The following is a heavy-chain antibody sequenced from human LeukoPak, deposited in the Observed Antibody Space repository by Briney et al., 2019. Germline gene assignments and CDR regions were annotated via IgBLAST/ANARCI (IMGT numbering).Heavy chain of an antibody. CDR3: ARTVAGI. CDR1: GGSISSGGYF. Sequence: SETLSLTCTVSGGSISSGGYFWTWIRQHPGKGLEWIGEINHSGSTNYNPSLKSRVTISVDTSKNQFSLKLSSVTAADTAVYYCARTVAGIWGQGTLVTVSS. CDR2: INHSGST. V-gene: IGHV4-39*07. D-gene: IGHD6-19*01. J-gene: IGHJ4*02.